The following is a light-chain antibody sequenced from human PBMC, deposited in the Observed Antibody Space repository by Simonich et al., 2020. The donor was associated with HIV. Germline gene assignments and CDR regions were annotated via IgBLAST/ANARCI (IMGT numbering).Light chain of an antibody. CDR1: QSVSNN. CDR2: GAS. V-gene: IGKV3-15*01. Sequence: EIEMTQSPATLSVSPGERATLPCRASQSVSNNLAWYQQKPGQAPRLLMHGASTRARGIPARFSGSGSGTEFTLTISSLQSEDFAVYHCQQYTNWPLTFGGGTKVEIK. J-gene: IGKJ4*01. CDR3: QQYTNWPLT.